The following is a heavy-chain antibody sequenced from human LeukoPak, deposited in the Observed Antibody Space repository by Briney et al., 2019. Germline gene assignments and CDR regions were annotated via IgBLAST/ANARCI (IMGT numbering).Heavy chain of an antibody. Sequence: ASVKVSCKASGYTFTSYDILWVGPASGQGLEWMGWMNPNSDHTGYAQKFQGRVTMTRTTSISTAYMELTSLTSEDSAVYYCARSIVGVRKRNDYWGQGSLVSVSS. CDR1: GYTFTSYD. D-gene: IGHD1-26*01. CDR2: MNPNSDHT. CDR3: ARSIVGVRKRNDY. V-gene: IGHV1-8*01. J-gene: IGHJ4*02.